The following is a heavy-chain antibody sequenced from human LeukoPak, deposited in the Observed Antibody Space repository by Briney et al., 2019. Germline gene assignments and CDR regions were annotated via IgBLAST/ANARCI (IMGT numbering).Heavy chain of an antibody. J-gene: IGHJ6*02. CDR1: GGSFSGYY. V-gene: IGHV4-34*01. CDR2: INHSGST. D-gene: IGHD4-11*01. CDR3: ARGVYSYYYYGMDV. Sequence: SGTLSLTCAVYGGSFSGYYWSWIRQTPGKGLEWIGEINHSGSTNYNPSLKSRVTISVDTSKNQFSLKLSSVTAADTAVYYCARGVYSYYYYGMDVWGQGTTVTVSS.